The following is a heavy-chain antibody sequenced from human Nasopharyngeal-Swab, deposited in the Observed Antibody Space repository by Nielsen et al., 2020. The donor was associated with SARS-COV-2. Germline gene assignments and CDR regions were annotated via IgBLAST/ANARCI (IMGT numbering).Heavy chain of an antibody. CDR3: ARQIYDFWSGYGLVYYYYMDV. CDR2: IYYSGST. Sequence: WIRQPPGRGLEWIGHIYYSGSTNYNPSLKSRVTISVDTSKNQFSLKLSSVTAADTAVYYCARQIYDFWSGYGLVYYYYMDVWGKGTTVTVSS. J-gene: IGHJ6*03. D-gene: IGHD3-3*01. V-gene: IGHV4-59*08.